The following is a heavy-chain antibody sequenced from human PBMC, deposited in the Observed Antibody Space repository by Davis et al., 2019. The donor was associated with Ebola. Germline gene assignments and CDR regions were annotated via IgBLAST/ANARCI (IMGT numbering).Heavy chain of an antibody. CDR2: ISYDGSNK. Sequence: PGGSLRLSCAASGFTFSSYAMSWVRQAPGKGLEWVAVISYDGSNKYYADSVKGRFTISRDNSKNTLYLQMNSLRAEDTAVYYCARSLDTIFGVDTSLVGAFDIWGQGTMVTVSS. CDR1: GFTFSSYA. CDR3: ARSLDTIFGVDTSLVGAFDI. V-gene: IGHV3-30-3*01. J-gene: IGHJ3*02. D-gene: IGHD3-3*01.